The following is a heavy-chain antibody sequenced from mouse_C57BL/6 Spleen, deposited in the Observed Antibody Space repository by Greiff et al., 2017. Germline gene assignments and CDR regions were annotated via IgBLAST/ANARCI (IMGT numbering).Heavy chain of an antibody. CDR1: GYTFTDYY. D-gene: IGHD3-3*01. V-gene: IGHV1-76*01. CDR2: IYPGSGNT. J-gene: IGHJ2*01. Sequence: VQLQQSGAELVRPGASVKLSCKASGYTFTDYYINWVKQRPGQGLEWIARIYPGSGNTYYNEKFKGKATLTAEKSSSTAYMQLSSLTSEDSAVYFCARGGDRFDYWGQGTTLTVSS. CDR3: ARGGDRFDY.